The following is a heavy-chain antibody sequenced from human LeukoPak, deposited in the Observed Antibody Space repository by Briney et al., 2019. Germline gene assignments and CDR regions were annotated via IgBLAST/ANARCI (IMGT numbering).Heavy chain of an antibody. CDR2: INSDGSNT. CDR3: ARDQGKNKWNYGPTDAFDI. Sequence: GGSLRLSCAASGFTLNSDWMHWVRQPPGKGLVGVSRINSDGSNTDYADSVKGRFTISKDNAKNTLYLQMNSLRAEDTAVYYCARDQGKNKWNYGPTDAFDIWGQGTMVTVSS. J-gene: IGHJ3*02. CDR1: GFTLNSDW. D-gene: IGHD1-7*01. V-gene: IGHV3-74*01.